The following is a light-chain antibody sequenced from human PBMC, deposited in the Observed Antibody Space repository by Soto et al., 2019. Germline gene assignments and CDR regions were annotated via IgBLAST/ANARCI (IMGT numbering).Light chain of an antibody. V-gene: IGKV3-20*01. CDR2: GAA. CDR1: QSVSSSY. Sequence: EIVLTQSPGTLSLSPGERATLSCRASQSVSSSYLAWYQQKPGQAPRLLIYGAARRATGIPHRFRGSGSGTDFTLTISRLEPVAGGWYYCQQYGSSSAWTFGQGTKVEIK. J-gene: IGKJ1*01. CDR3: QQYGSSSAWT.